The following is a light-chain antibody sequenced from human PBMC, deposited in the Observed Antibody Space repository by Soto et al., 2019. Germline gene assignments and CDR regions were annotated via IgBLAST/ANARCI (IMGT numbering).Light chain of an antibody. Sequence: EIVLTQSPATLSLSPGERATLSCRASQSVSSYLAWYQQKPGQAPRLLIYDASNRATCIPARFSGSGSGTDFNLTISSLEPEDFSVYYCQQRSNWPIPFGQGKRLEIK. J-gene: IGKJ5*01. CDR1: QSVSSY. CDR3: QQRSNWPIP. CDR2: DAS. V-gene: IGKV3-11*01.